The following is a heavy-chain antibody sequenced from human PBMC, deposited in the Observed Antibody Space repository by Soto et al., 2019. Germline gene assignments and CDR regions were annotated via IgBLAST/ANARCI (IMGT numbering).Heavy chain of an antibody. Sequence: LSLTCAVYGGSFSGYYWSWIRQPPGKGLEWIGEINHSGSTNYNPSLKSRVTISVDTSKNQFSLKLSSVTAADTAVYYCARVSGIAAAGGWFDPWGQGTLVTVSS. CDR2: INHSGST. D-gene: IGHD6-13*01. CDR3: ARVSGIAAAGGWFDP. J-gene: IGHJ5*02. V-gene: IGHV4-34*01. CDR1: GGSFSGYY.